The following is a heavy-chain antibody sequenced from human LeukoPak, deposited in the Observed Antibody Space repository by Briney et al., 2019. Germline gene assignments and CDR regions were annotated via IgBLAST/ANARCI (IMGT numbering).Heavy chain of an antibody. Sequence: PGGSLRLSCAASGFTFSSYAMHWVRQAPGKGLEWVAVISYDGSNKHYADSVKGRFTISRDNSKNTLYLQMNSLRAEDTAVYYCARGKRITIRYYYYMDVWGKGTTVTVSS. V-gene: IGHV3-30*04. D-gene: IGHD3-3*01. CDR2: ISYDGSNK. CDR1: GFTFSSYA. CDR3: ARGKRITIRYYYYMDV. J-gene: IGHJ6*03.